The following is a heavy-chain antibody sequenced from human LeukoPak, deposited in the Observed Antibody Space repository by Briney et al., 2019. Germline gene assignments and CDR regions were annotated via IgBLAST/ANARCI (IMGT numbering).Heavy chain of an antibody. CDR2: ISSSSSYI. Sequence: GGSLRLSCAASGFTFSSYSMNWVRQAPGKGLEWVSSISSSSSYIYYADSVKGRFTISRDNAKNSLYLQMNSLRAEDTALYYCVKADDRYYYDSSGYSNWYFDLWGRGTLVTVSS. J-gene: IGHJ2*01. V-gene: IGHV3-21*04. D-gene: IGHD3-22*01. CDR1: GFTFSSYS. CDR3: VKADDRYYYDSSGYSNWYFDL.